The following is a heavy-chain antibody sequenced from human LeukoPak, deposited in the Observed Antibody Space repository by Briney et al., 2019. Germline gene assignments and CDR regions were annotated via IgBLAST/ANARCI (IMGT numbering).Heavy chain of an antibody. V-gene: IGHV1-18*01. J-gene: IGHJ6*02. Sequence: APVKVSCKASVCTVTSYGISWVRQAPGPGLEWVGWISAYNGNTNYAQKLQGRVTMTTDTSTSTAYMELRSLRSDDTAVYYCARVGYYYGMDVWGQGTTVTVSS. CDR2: ISAYNGNT. CDR3: ARVGYYYGMDV. CDR1: VCTVTSYG.